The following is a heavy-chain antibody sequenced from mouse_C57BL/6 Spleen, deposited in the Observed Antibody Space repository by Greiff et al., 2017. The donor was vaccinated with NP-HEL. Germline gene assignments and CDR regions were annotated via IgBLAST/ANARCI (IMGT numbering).Heavy chain of an antibody. V-gene: IGHV6-3*01. CDR3: TGLGPYYFDY. J-gene: IGHJ2*01. D-gene: IGHD4-1*01. CDR2: IRLKSDNYAT. Sequence: EVKLMESGGGLVQPGGSMKLSCVASGFTFSNYWMNWVRQSPEKGLEWVAQIRLKSDNYATHYAESVKGRFTISRDDSKSSVYLQMNNLRAEDTGIYYCTGLGPYYFDYWGQGTTLTVSS. CDR1: GFTFSNYW.